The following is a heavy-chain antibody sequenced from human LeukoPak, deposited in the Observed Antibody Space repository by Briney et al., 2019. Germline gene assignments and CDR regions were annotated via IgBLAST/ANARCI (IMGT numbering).Heavy chain of an antibody. Sequence: SETLSLTCTVSGGSISNFYWSWIRQPAGKGLEWIGRIYTSGSTNYNPSLKSRVTMSIDTSKSQFSLKLSSVTAADTAVYYCARTRYGSGSYTYLDYWGQGTLVTVSS. CDR3: ARTRYGSGSYTYLDY. V-gene: IGHV4-4*07. D-gene: IGHD3-10*01. J-gene: IGHJ4*02. CDR2: IYTSGST. CDR1: GGSISNFY.